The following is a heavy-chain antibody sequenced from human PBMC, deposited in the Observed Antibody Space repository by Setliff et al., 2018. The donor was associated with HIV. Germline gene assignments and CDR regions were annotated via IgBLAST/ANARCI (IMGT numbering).Heavy chain of an antibody. CDR2: IYTSGNT. V-gene: IGHV4-4*07. CDR1: GGSISSYY. D-gene: IGHD3-3*01. Sequence: SETLSLTCTVSGGSISSYYWSGIRQPAGKGLEWIGRIYTSGNTNYNPSLKSRVTMSVDTSKNQFSLNLSSVTAADTAVYYCARGSGYYYSNFYMDVWGKGTTVTVSS. CDR3: ARGSGYYYSNFYMDV. J-gene: IGHJ6*03.